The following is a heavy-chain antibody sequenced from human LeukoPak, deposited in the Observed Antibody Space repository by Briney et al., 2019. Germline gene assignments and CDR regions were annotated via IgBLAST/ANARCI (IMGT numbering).Heavy chain of an antibody. V-gene: IGHV4-59*01. J-gene: IGHJ5*02. CDR2: TYNSGST. D-gene: IGHD5-12*01. CDR1: GGSIGSDY. CDR3: ASASGYPNNWFEP. Sequence: PSETLSLTCTVSGGSIGSDYWGWIRQSPGKGLEWIGYTYNSGSTKYNPSLKSRVTISVGTSKNHFSLTLGSVTAADTAVYYCASASGYPNNWFEPWGQGILVTVSS.